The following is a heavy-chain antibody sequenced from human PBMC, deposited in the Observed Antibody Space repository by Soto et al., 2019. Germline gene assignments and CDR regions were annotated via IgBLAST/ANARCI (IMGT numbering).Heavy chain of an antibody. CDR3: ARRKYGGSFDP. J-gene: IGHJ5*02. CDR2: MYYSGNT. CDR1: GGSISGSNYY. Sequence: QLQLQVSGPGLVKPSETLSLTCTVSGGSISGSNYYWGWIRQPPGKGLEWIGSMYYSGNTYYNPSLKSRVTMSVDASKTHFSLKLSSVTAADTAVYYCARRKYGGSFDPWGQGTLVTVSS. V-gene: IGHV4-39*02. D-gene: IGHD3-16*01.